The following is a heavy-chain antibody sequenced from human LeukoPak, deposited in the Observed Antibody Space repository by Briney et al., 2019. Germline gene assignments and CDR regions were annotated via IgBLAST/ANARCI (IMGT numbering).Heavy chain of an antibody. CDR2: ISAYNGNT. D-gene: IGHD7-27*01. V-gene: IGHV1-18*01. CDR1: GYTFTSYG. J-gene: IGHJ4*02. CDR3: ARDGGLLATGEVDY. Sequence: ASVNVSCKASGYTFTSYGISWVRQAPRQGLEWMGWISAYNGNTNYAQKLQGRVTMTTDTSTSTAYMELRSLRSDDTAVYYCARDGGLLATGEVDYWGQGTLVTVSS.